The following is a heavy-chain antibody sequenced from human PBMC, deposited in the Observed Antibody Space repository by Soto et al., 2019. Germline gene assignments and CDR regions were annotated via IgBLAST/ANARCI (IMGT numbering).Heavy chain of an antibody. D-gene: IGHD3-22*01. J-gene: IGHJ4*02. V-gene: IGHV1-69*01. CDR3: ARPSYYYDSSGQGHFDY. Sequence: GSCARSWARHEPRQGLEWMGGIIPIFGTANYAQKFQGRVTITADESTSTAYMELSSLRSEDTAVYYCARPSYYYDSSGQGHFDYSGQGTLVTVPS. CDR1: GSCA. CDR2: IIPIFGTA.